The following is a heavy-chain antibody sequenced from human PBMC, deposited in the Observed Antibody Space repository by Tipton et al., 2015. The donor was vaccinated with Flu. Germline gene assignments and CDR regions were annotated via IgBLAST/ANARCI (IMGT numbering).Heavy chain of an antibody. V-gene: IGHV4-28*01. CDR1: GSSITNGDW. CDR2: IHYSGSN. Sequence: TLSLTCAVSGSSITNGDWWGWIRQPPGKGLEWIGYIHYSGSNYYKSSLKSRVTMSVDTSKNQFSLTLSSVTAVDTAIYFCARKIATKSWFDPWGQGTLVTVSS. D-gene: IGHD2-21*01. J-gene: IGHJ5*02. CDR3: ARKIATKSWFDP.